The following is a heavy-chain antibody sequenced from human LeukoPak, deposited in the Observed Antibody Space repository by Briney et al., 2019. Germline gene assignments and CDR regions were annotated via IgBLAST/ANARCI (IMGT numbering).Heavy chain of an antibody. CDR2: IYPGDSDT. CDR3: ASIYGSGSQRDDTFDI. Sequence: GESLKISCKGSGYSFTSYWIGWVRQMPGKGLEWMGIIYPGDSDTRYSPSFQGQVTISAGKSISTAYLQWSSLKASDTAMYYCASIYGSGSQRDDTFDIWGQGTMVTVSS. J-gene: IGHJ3*02. V-gene: IGHV5-51*01. CDR1: GYSFTSYW. D-gene: IGHD3-10*01.